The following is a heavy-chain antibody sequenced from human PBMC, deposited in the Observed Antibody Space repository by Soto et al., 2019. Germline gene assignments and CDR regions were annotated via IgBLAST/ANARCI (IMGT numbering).Heavy chain of an antibody. Sequence: QVQLVESGGGVVQPGRSLRLSCAASGFTFSSYGMHWVRQAPGKGLEWVAGVWYDGSNKYYADSVKGRFSISRDNSKNTLYLQMNCLRAEDTAVYYCAGHVMVRVDDDAFYLWFQGTMVAFS. J-gene: IGHJ3*01. CDR1: GFTFSSYG. CDR2: VWYDGSNK. D-gene: IGHD3-10*01. V-gene: IGHV3-33*01. CDR3: AGHVMVRVDDDAFYL.